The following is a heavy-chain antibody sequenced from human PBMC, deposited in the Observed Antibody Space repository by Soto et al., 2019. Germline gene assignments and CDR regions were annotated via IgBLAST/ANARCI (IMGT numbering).Heavy chain of an antibody. CDR1: GGTFSTFG. D-gene: IGHD3-16*01. V-gene: IGHV1-69*13. Sequence: ASVKVSCKTSGGTFSTFGISWLRQAPGQGLEWMGGIIPFFGTAEYSQKFEDRITITADESTNTVYMDLRSLTSEDTAIYYCARTAPMDAGDKYYYDFWGQGALVTVSS. J-gene: IGHJ4*02. CDR2: IIPFFGTA. CDR3: ARTAPMDAGDKYYYDF.